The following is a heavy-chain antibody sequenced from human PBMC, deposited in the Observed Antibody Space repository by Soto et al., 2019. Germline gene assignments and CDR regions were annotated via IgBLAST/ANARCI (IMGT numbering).Heavy chain of an antibody. CDR2: INHSGST. J-gene: IGHJ4*02. V-gene: IGHV4-34*01. CDR3: ARGRVVGATRFDY. D-gene: IGHD1-26*01. Sequence: QVQLQQWGAGLLKPSETLSLTCAVYGGSFSGYYWSWIRQPPGKGLEWIGEINHSGSTNYNPSLKSRVTISVDTSKNQFSLKLSSVTAADTAVYYCARGRVVGATRFDYWGQGTLVTVSS. CDR1: GGSFSGYY.